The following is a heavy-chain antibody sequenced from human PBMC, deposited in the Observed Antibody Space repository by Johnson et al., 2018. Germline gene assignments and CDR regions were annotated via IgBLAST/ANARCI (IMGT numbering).Heavy chain of an antibody. CDR2: ISWNSGNI. V-gene: IGHV3-9*01. CDR3: AKVTYQYDSGRFQNACDI. CDR1: GFIFEDYA. D-gene: IGHD3-22*01. J-gene: IGHJ3*02. Sequence: VQLVESGGGLVKPGRSLRLSCVTSGFIFEDYAMHWIRQVPGKGPAWVSGISWNSGNIGYADAVKGRFTISRDNAKNSLFLQMKSLRREDTALYYCAKVTYQYDSGRFQNACDIWGQGTMVTVSS.